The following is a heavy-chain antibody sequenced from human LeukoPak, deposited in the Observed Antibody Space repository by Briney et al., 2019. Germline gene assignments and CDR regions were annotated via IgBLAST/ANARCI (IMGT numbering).Heavy chain of an antibody. Sequence: PGGSLRLSCAASGFSFSSYWMTWVRQAPGKGLEWVAFIRYDGSNKYYADSVKGRFTISRDNSKNTLYLQMNSLRAEDTAVYYCAKVKRRGYSYGQIDYWGQGTLVTVSS. CDR2: IRYDGSNK. V-gene: IGHV3-30*02. D-gene: IGHD5-18*01. CDR1: GFSFSSYW. J-gene: IGHJ4*02. CDR3: AKVKRRGYSYGQIDY.